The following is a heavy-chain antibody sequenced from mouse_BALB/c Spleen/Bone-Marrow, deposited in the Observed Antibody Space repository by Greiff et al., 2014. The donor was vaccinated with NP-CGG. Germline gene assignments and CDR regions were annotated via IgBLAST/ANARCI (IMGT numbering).Heavy chain of an antibody. Sequence: EVQLQESGPGLVKPSQSLSLTCSVTGCSITNGYYWNWIRQFPGNKLEWMAYITYDGSSDYNPSLKNRISITRDTSKNQFFLKLNPVTTEDTSTYYCAMGHYAMDYWGQGTSVTVSS. CDR1: GCSITNGYY. V-gene: IGHV3-6*02. CDR3: AMGHYAMDY. CDR2: ITYDGSS. J-gene: IGHJ4*01.